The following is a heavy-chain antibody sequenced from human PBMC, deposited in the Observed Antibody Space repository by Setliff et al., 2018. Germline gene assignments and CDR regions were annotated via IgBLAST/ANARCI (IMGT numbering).Heavy chain of an antibody. Sequence: KLRETLSLTCAVSGGSISSGNWWTWVRQPPGKGLEWIGEIYHSGSTNYKPSLKSRVTISVDKSKNQFSLKLTSVTAADTAVYYCARGVVAAFMDVWGKGTTVTVSS. D-gene: IGHD2-15*01. CDR3: ARGVVAAFMDV. CDR2: IYHSGST. V-gene: IGHV4-4*03. CDR1: GGSISSGNW. J-gene: IGHJ6*03.